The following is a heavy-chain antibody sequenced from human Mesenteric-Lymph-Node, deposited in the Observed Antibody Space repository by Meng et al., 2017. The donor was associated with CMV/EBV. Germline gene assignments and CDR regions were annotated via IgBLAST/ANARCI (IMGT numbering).Heavy chain of an antibody. CDR1: GFTFSSYN. CDR2: MSGSSSYK. Sequence: GESLKISCAASGFTFSSYNMNWVRQAPGKGLEWVSSMSGSSSYKYYADSVKGRFTISRDNAENSLYLQMNSLRAEDTAVYYCARGRIVVVPAAIPYYYYYYGMDVWGQGTTVTVSS. V-gene: IGHV3-21*01. D-gene: IGHD2-2*01. J-gene: IGHJ6*02. CDR3: ARGRIVVVPAAIPYYYYYYGMDV.